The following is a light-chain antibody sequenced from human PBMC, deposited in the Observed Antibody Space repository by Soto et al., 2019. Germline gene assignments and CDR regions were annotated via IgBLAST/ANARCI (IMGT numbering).Light chain of an antibody. CDR3: QQRNIWPPVT. Sequence: EIVLTQSPATLSLSPGERATLSCRASPSVTNYLAWYQQKPGQPPRLLIYGAFNRAAGIPARFSGSGSGTDFTLTISSLLPEDSAVYYCQQRNIWPPVTFGQGTRLAIK. J-gene: IGKJ5*01. CDR2: GAF. CDR1: PSVTNY. V-gene: IGKV3-11*01.